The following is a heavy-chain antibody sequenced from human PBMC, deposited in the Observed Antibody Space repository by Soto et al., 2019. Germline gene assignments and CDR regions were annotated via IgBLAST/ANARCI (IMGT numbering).Heavy chain of an antibody. D-gene: IGHD6-13*01. Sequence: PGGSLRLSCAASGFTFSSYWMSWVRQAPGKGLEWVANIKQDGSEKYYVDSVEGRFTISRDNAKNSLYLQMNSLRAEDTAVYYCAREVQQPYYYYYYGMDVWGQGTTVTVSS. CDR3: AREVQQPYYYYYYGMDV. CDR2: IKQDGSEK. J-gene: IGHJ6*02. V-gene: IGHV3-7*01. CDR1: GFTFSSYW.